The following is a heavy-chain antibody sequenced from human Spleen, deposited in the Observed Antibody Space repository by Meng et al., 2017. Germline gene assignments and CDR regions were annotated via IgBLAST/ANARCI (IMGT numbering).Heavy chain of an antibody. CDR1: GYTFTGYY. D-gene: IGHD3-10*01. J-gene: IGHJ4*02. Sequence: QVQLGKFVAAVTNPGASVNVSRKASGYTFTGYYRHCVRQAPGQGLEWMGRINPNSGGTNYAQKFQGRVTMTRDTSISTAYMELSRLRSDDTAVYYCASGDPDYWDQGTLVTVSS. CDR3: ASGDPDY. CDR2: INPNSGGT. V-gene: IGHV1-2*06.